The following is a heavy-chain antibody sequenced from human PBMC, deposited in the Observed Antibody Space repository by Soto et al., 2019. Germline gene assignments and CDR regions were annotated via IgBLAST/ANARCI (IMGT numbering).Heavy chain of an antibody. CDR2: INVGSGNT. CDR3: ARFEYSGSSGHFYY. D-gene: IGHD5-12*01. V-gene: IGHV1-3*01. Sequence: QVQLVQSGAEVKKPGASVKLSCKGSGYTFSTYAMYWVRQAPGQRPEWMGWINVGSGNTKYSQKFQGRVTITRDTSASTAYMELSSLRSEDTAVYYCARFEYSGSSGHFYYWGQGTLVTVSS. CDR1: GYTFSTYA. J-gene: IGHJ4*02.